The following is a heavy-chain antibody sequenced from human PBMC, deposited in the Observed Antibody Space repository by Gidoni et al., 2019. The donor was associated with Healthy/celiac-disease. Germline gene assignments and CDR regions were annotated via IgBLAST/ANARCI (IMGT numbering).Heavy chain of an antibody. J-gene: IGHJ6*02. CDR3: ARGGSYSSSSPDHYYGMDV. V-gene: IGHV4-34*01. CDR1: GGSFSGYY. CDR2: INDSGST. Sequence: QVQLQQWGAGLFKPSETLSLTCAFYGGSFSGYYWSWIRQPPGKGLEWIGEINDSGSTNYNPSLKSRVTISVDTSKNQFSLKLSSVTAADTAVYYCARGGSYSSSSPDHYYGMDVWGQGTTVTVSS. D-gene: IGHD6-6*01.